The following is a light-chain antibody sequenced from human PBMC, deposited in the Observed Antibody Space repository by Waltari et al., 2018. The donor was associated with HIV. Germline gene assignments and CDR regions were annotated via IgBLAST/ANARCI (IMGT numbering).Light chain of an antibody. Sequence: QSALTQPASASGSPGQSITISCTGTSSDIGGYNYVPWYRQHPVKAPKLMIYEVTNRPSGVSNRFSGSKSGTTAFLTIAGLQAEDEAAYYCSSYRSSTTWVFGGGTKLTV. CDR3: SSYRSSTTWV. CDR1: SSDIGGYNY. CDR2: EVT. V-gene: IGLV2-14*01. J-gene: IGLJ3*02.